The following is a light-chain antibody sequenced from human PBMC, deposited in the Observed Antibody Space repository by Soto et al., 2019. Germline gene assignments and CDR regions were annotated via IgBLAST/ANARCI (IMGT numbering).Light chain of an antibody. CDR3: QQYNDWPPVT. V-gene: IGKV3-15*01. J-gene: IGKJ4*01. CDR2: GAS. Sequence: EIVMTQSPATLSVSPGERATLSCRASESVSSNLVWYQQKPGQAPRLLIYGASTRAPGIPVRFSGSGSGTDFTLTISSLQSEEFAVYYCQQYNDWPPVTFGGGTKVEIK. CDR1: ESVSSN.